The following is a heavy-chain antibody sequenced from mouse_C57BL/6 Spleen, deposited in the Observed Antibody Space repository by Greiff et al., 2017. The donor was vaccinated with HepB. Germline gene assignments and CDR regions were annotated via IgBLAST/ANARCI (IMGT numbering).Heavy chain of an antibody. CDR2: IRNKANGYTT. J-gene: IGHJ2*01. CDR1: GFTFTDYY. Sequence: EVQRVESGGGLVQPGGSLSLSCAASGFTFTDYYMSWVRQPPGKALEWLGFIRNKANGYTTEYSASVKGRFTISRDKSQSILYLQMNALKAEDSATYYCARYLGYDHYFDYWGQGTTLTVSA. D-gene: IGHD2-3*01. V-gene: IGHV7-3*01. CDR3: ARYLGYDHYFDY.